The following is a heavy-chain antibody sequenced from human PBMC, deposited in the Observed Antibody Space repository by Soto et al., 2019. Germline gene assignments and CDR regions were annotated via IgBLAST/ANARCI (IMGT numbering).Heavy chain of an antibody. D-gene: IGHD6-19*01. Sequence: GGSLRLSCAASGFSFTNYAMSWVRQAPGKGLEWVSGISASGRDTYYADSVKDRFTISRDNSKNTLYLQMNSLRAEDTAIYFCAKGKTSGWYYFDYWGQGALVTAPQ. CDR2: ISASGRDT. CDR3: AKGKTSGWYYFDY. V-gene: IGHV3-23*01. CDR1: GFSFTNYA. J-gene: IGHJ4*02.